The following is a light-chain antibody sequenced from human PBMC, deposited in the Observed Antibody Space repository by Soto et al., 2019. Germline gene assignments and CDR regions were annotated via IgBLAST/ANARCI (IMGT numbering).Light chain of an antibody. CDR2: RNS. CDR1: TSKIATNY. CDR3: AAWDDSLSGVL. J-gene: IGLJ2*01. V-gene: IGLV1-47*01. Sequence: QSVLTQPPSASGTPGQRVTISCSGGTSKIATNYVYWYQHLPGTAPGLLVYRNSQRPSGVPDRFSGSKSGTSAALAISGLRSEDEGDYYCAAWDDSLSGVLFGGGTKLTVL.